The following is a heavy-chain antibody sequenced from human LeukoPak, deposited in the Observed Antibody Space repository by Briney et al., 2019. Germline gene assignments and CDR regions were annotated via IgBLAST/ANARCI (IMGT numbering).Heavy chain of an antibody. V-gene: IGHV1-2*02. J-gene: IGHJ4*02. CDR1: GYTFTGYY. Sequence: ASVKVSCKASGYTFTGYYMHWVRRAPGQGLEWMGWINPNSGGTNYAQKFQGRVTMTRDTSISTAYMELRSLRSDDTAVYYCARDQLRFLEWLLTPLGFDYWGQGTLVTVSS. CDR2: INPNSGGT. CDR3: ARDQLRFLEWLLTPLGFDY. D-gene: IGHD3-3*01.